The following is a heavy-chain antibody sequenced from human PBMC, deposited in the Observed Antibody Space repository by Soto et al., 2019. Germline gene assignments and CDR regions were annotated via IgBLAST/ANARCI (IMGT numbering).Heavy chain of an antibody. J-gene: IGHJ4*02. CDR3: AKSPTAAGSFWVDY. CDR2: ITSSGSST. D-gene: IGHD6-13*01. Sequence: PGGSLRLSCPATRFTFSTYAMNWVRQAPGKGLEWVSTITSSGSSTYYADSVKGRFTISRDNSKNTLYLQMNSLRADDTAIYYWAKSPTAAGSFWVDYWGQGTLVTVSS. V-gene: IGHV3-23*01. CDR1: RFTFSTYA.